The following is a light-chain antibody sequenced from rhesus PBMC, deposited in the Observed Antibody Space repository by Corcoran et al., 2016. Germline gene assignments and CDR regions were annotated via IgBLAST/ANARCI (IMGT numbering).Light chain of an antibody. CDR1: QGISTY. J-gene: IGKJ4*01. V-gene: IGKV1-43*01. CDR2: AAS. CDR3: LQYHSNPLT. Sequence: DIQMTQSPSSLSASVGDRVTITCRSSQGISTYLNWYQQKPGKAPRRLIYAASSWESGVPSRFSGNGSGTDFTLTISSLQPEDFATYYCLQYHSNPLTFGGGTKVEIK.